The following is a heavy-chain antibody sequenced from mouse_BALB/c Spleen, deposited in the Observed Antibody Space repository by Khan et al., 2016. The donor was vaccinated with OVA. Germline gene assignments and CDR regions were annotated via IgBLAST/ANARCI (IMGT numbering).Heavy chain of an antibody. J-gene: IGHJ4*01. CDR1: GYSITSDYA. D-gene: IGHD2-3*01. CDR2: INYSGST. Sequence: EVQLQESGPGLVNPSQSLSLTCTVTGYSITSDYAWNWIRQFPGNKLEWMGYINYSGSTNYNPALKSRISITRDTSKNQFFLQLNSVTTEDTATYYCARDGSRYNYAMDYWGQGTSVNVSS. V-gene: IGHV3-2*02. CDR3: ARDGSRYNYAMDY.